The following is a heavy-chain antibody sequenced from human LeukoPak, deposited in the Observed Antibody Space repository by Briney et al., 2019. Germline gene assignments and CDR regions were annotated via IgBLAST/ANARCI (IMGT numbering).Heavy chain of an antibody. CDR3: ARGRGYFDPFDP. D-gene: IGHD3-9*01. J-gene: IGHJ5*02. V-gene: IGHV4-59*01. CDR1: GASMTNYY. CDR2: IYYSGIT. Sequence: SETLSLTCTVSGASMTNYYWSWIRKPPGKGLEWIGYIYYSGITNYNPYLTSRVSISVDMSKNQFSLKLTSVTAADTAVYYCARGRGYFDPFDPWGQGTLVTVSS.